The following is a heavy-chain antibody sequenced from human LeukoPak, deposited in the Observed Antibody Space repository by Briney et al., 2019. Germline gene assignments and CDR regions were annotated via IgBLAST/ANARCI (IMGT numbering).Heavy chain of an antibody. J-gene: IGHJ5*01. Sequence: PGGSLRLSCAASGFTFSSYAMHWVRQAPGKGLEWVAVISYDGSNKYYADSVKGRFTISRDNSKNTLYLQMNSLRAEDTAVYYFARGFRSGRYLYSVQPSILTDS. CDR1: GFTFSSYA. CDR3: ARGFRSGRYLYSVQPSILTDS. D-gene: IGHD6-19*01. V-gene: IGHV3-30*04. CDR2: ISYDGSNK.